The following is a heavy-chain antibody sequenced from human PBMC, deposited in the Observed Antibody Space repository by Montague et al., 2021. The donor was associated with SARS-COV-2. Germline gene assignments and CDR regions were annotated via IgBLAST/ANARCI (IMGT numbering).Heavy chain of an antibody. V-gene: IGHV4-34*01. Sequence: SETLSLTCAVYGESFSGYFWTWIRQSPGRGLEWIAEINDSGTTNYNWSLKSRVTISVDASKSQFSLQLRSVNVADSGVYYCARWDPQRSTQFGSRGKAASDYWGQGTVVTVSS. CDR2: INDSGTT. CDR3: ARWDPQRSTQFGSRGKAASDY. D-gene: IGHD4-23*01. CDR1: GESFSGYF. J-gene: IGHJ4*02.